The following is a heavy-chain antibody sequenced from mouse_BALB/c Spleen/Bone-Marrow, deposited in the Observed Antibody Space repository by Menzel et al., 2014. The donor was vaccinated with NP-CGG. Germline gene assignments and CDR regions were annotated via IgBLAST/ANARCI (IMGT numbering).Heavy chain of an antibody. Sequence: QVQLKQSGAELVRPGTSVKVSCKASGYAFTNYLIEWVKQGPGQGLEWIGVINPGSGGTNYNEKFKGKATLTADKSSSTAYMQLSSLTSDDSAVYFCAREKGKDAMDYWGQGTSVTVSS. CDR3: AREKGKDAMDY. CDR1: GYAFTNYL. V-gene: IGHV1-54*01. D-gene: IGHD2-1*01. CDR2: INPGSGGT. J-gene: IGHJ4*01.